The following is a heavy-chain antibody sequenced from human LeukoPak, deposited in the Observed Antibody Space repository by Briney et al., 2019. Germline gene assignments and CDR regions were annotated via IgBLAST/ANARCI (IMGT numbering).Heavy chain of an antibody. V-gene: IGHV3-30-3*01. D-gene: IGHD5-18*01. CDR2: ISYDGSNK. Sequence: GGSLRLSCAASGFTFSSYAMHWVRQAPGKGLEWAAVISYDGSNKYYADSVKGRFTISRDNSKNTLYLQMNSLRAEDTAVYYCASRGYSYGSPFDYWGQGTLVTVSS. CDR1: GFTFSSYA. CDR3: ASRGYSYGSPFDY. J-gene: IGHJ4*02.